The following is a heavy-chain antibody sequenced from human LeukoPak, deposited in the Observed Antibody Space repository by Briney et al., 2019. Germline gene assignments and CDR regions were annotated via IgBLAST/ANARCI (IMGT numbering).Heavy chain of an antibody. CDR2: MNLDGREK. Sequence: GGSLRLSWAAAGFTFSSYWMSWASQAPGKGLEWVANMNLDGREKYYEDSVRGRFTISRDNAKNSLYLQMNSLRAEDTAVYYCTCDLDRSDGLWGQGTMVTVSS. D-gene: IGHD2-8*01. J-gene: IGHJ3*01. CDR3: TCDLDRSDGL. CDR1: GFTFSSYW. V-gene: IGHV3-7*01.